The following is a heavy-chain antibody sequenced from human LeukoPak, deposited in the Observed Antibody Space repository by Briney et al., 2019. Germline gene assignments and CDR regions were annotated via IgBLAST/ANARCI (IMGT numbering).Heavy chain of an antibody. CDR2: ISAYNGNT. Sequence: ASVKVSCKASGYTFSNYGMSWVRQTPGQGLEWLGWISAYNGNTNYAQKLQGRVTVTIDTSTSTAYMELTSLRSDDTAVYYCARDTHASGFGVGGWGQGTLVTVSS. V-gene: IGHV1-18*01. J-gene: IGHJ4*02. CDR1: GYTFSNYG. D-gene: IGHD6-19*01. CDR3: ARDTHASGFGVGG.